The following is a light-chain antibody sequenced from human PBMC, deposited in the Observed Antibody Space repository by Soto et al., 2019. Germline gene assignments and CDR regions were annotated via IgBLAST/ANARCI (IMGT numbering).Light chain of an antibody. J-gene: IGKJ4*01. CDR2: GTS. CDR1: QSVSST. CDR3: QQYYQWPLT. Sequence: EIVMTQSPATLSVSPGERATLSCRASQSVSSTLAWYQQIPGQAPRLLIYGTSTRTTAIPARFSGSGSGTEFTLTISSLQSEDFAFYYCQQYYQWPLTFGGGTKVEVK. V-gene: IGKV3-15*01.